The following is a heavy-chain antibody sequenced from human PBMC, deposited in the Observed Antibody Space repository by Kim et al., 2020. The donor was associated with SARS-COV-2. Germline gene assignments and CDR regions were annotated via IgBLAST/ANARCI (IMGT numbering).Heavy chain of an antibody. J-gene: IGHJ4*02. CDR2: IYYSGST. D-gene: IGHD3-10*01. Sequence: SETLSLTCTVSGGSISSYYWSWIRQPPGKGLEWIGYIYYSGSTNYNPSLKSRVTISVDTSKNQFSLKLSSVTAADTAVYYCARDEGLLWFGGPFEYWGQGTLVTVSS. CDR1: GGSISSYY. V-gene: IGHV4-59*13. CDR3: ARDEGLLWFGGPFEY.